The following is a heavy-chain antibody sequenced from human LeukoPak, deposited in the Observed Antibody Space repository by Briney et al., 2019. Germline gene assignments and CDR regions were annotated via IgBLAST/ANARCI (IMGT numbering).Heavy chain of an antibody. Sequence: PGESLKISCKGSGYSFTSYWISWVRQMPGKGLEWMGRIDPSDSYINYSSSFQGQVTMSADKCINTAFLQWSSLKASGTAMFYFSRRQGCSSTSCPPDSWGQGTLVTVSS. CDR2: IDPSDSYI. CDR1: GYSFTSYW. J-gene: IGHJ4*02. D-gene: IGHD2-2*01. CDR3: SRRQGCSSTSCPPDS. V-gene: IGHV5-10-1*04.